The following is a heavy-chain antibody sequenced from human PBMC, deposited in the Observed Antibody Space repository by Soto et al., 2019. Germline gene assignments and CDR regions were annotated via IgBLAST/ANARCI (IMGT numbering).Heavy chain of an antibody. Sequence: SVKVSCKASGGTFSSYAISWVRQAPGQGLEWMGGIIPIFGTANYAQKFQGRVTITADESTSTAYMELSSLRSEDTAVYYCARDPEQQLQKIANWFDPWGQGTLVTVSS. D-gene: IGHD6-13*01. V-gene: IGHV1-69*13. CDR1: GGTFSSYA. CDR2: IIPIFGTA. CDR3: ARDPEQQLQKIANWFDP. J-gene: IGHJ5*02.